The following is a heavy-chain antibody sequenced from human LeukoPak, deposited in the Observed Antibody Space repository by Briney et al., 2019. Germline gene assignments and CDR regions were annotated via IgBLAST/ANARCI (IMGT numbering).Heavy chain of an antibody. J-gene: IGHJ6*02. D-gene: IGHD3-10*01. CDR3: ARDRITMVRGVRRYYGMDV. Sequence: SETLSLTCTVSGGSISSYYWSWIRQPPGKGLEGIGYIYYSGSTNYNPSLKSRVTISVDTSKNQFSLKLSSVTAADTAVYYCARDRITMVRGVRRYYGMDVWGQGTTVTVSS. V-gene: IGHV4-59*01. CDR1: GGSISSYY. CDR2: IYYSGST.